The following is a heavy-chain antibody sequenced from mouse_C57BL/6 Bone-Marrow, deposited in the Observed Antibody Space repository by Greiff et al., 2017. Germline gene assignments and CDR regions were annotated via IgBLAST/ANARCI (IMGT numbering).Heavy chain of an antibody. V-gene: IGHV1-59*01. D-gene: IGHD2-1*01. CDR2: INPSNSGT. CDR1: GYTFTSYW. Sequence: VQLQQPGAELVKPGTSVKLSCKASGYTFTSYWMHWVKQRPGQGLEWIGVINPSNSGTNYNQKFKGKATLTVDTSSSTAYMQLSSLTSEDSAVYYWARKSYYGNRFDYGGRGTGLTVSA. CDR3: ARKSYYGNRFDY. J-gene: IGHJ2*03.